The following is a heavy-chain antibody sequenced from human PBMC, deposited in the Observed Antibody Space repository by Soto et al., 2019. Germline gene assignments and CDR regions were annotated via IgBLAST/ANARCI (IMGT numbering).Heavy chain of an antibody. CDR3: ARGGQNGYYESSAMVDY. D-gene: IGHD3-22*01. CDR1: GYTFSSYG. Sequence: QVQLVQSGAEVKKPGASVKVSCKASGYTFSSYGLSWVRQAPGQGLEWMGWISAYNGNTNYAQKLQGRVTMTTDTSTSTAYMELRCLRSDDTAVYYCARGGQNGYYESSAMVDYWGQGTLVTVSS. CDR2: ISAYNGNT. V-gene: IGHV1-18*01. J-gene: IGHJ4*02.